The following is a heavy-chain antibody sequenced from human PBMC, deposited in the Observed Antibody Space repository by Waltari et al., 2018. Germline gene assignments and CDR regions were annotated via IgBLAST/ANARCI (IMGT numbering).Heavy chain of an antibody. D-gene: IGHD6-6*01. CDR2: IRYDGSNK. J-gene: IGHJ4*02. Sequence: QVQLVESGGGVVQPGGSLRLSCAASGFTFSSYGMHWVRQAPGKGLEWVAFIRYDGSNKYYADSVKGRFTISRDNSKNTLYLQMNSLRAEDTAVYYCAKATSGRIAARHLDYWGQGTLVTVSS. CDR1: GFTFSSYG. V-gene: IGHV3-30*02. CDR3: AKATSGRIAARHLDY.